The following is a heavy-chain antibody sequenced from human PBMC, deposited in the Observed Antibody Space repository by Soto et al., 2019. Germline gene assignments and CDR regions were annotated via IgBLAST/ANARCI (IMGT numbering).Heavy chain of an antibody. Sequence: QVRLQESGPGLVKPSQTLSLTCSVSGASISSGGYYWSWIRQHPVKGLEWIGYIYDSQSTNYNPSLKSRVTISLDTSQNQVSLKVRSVTVADTALYFCATERITTSAQDFFDSWGQGTLVTVS. CDR1: GASISSGGYY. CDR2: IYDSQST. D-gene: IGHD2-15*01. J-gene: IGHJ4*02. V-gene: IGHV4-31*03. CDR3: ATERITTSAQDFFDS.